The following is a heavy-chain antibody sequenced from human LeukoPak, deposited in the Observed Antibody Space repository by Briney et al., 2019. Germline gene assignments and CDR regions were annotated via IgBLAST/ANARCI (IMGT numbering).Heavy chain of an antibody. J-gene: IGHJ6*03. D-gene: IGHD6-13*01. V-gene: IGHV3-30*02. CDR2: IRYDGSNK. CDR1: GFTFSSYG. Sequence: GGSLRLSCAASGFTFSSYGMSWVRQAPGKGLEWVAFIRYDGSNKYYADSVKGRFTISRDNSKNTLYLQMNSLRAEDTAVYYCAKGGSSSWFGGNYYYYYMDVWGKGTTVTISS. CDR3: AKGGSSSWFGGNYYYYYMDV.